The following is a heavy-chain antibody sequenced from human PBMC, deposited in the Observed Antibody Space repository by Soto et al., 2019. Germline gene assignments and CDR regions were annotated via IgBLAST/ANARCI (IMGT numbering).Heavy chain of an antibody. Sequence: GGSMRLSCAASGVTLSSFGRHLVRQAPGKGLEWVAVISADGRKTFYADSVKGRFTISRDSPHNALFLDLSSLRGDDTAVYFCAKDRGSWDYYYGMDAWGQGTTVTVSS. CDR1: GVTLSSFG. V-gene: IGHV3-30*18. CDR2: ISADGRKT. CDR3: AKDRGSWDYYYGMDA. D-gene: IGHD3-10*01. J-gene: IGHJ6*02.